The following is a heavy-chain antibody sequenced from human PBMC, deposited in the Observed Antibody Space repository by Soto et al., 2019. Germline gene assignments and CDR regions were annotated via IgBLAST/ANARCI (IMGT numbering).Heavy chain of an antibody. Sequence: ASVKVSCKASGYTFTSYYMHWVRQAPGQGLEWMGIINPSGGSTSYAQKFQGRVTMTRDTSTSTVYMELSSLRSEDTAVYYCARDGHVLRYFDWSNKGGAFDIWGHGTMVSVSS. CDR1: GYTFTSYY. CDR2: INPSGGST. D-gene: IGHD3-9*01. V-gene: IGHV1-46*01. CDR3: ARDGHVLRYFDWSNKGGAFDI. J-gene: IGHJ3*02.